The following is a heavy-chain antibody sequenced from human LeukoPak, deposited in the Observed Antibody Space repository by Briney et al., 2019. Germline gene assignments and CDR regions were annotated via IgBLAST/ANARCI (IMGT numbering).Heavy chain of an antibody. CDR1: GFTFSSYG. D-gene: IGHD1-26*01. Sequence: PPGGSLRLSCAASGFTFSSYGMHWVRQAPGKGLEWAAFIRYDGSNKYYADSVKGRFTISRDNAKNSLYLQMNSLRAEDTAVYYCLRGLRAFNFWFDPWGQGTLVTVSS. J-gene: IGHJ5*02. V-gene: IGHV3-30*02. CDR2: IRYDGSNK. CDR3: LRGLRAFNFWFDP.